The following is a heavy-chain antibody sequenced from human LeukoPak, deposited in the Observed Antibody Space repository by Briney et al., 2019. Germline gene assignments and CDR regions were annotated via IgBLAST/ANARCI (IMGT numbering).Heavy chain of an antibody. CDR1: GFTFSSYS. CDR2: ISSSSSYI. D-gene: IGHD3-3*01. Sequence: PGGSLRLSCAASGFTFSSYSMNWVRQAPGKGLEWVSSISSSSSYIYYADSVKGRFTISRDNAKNSLYLQMNSLRAEDTAVYYCARWSGYTPIYYFDYWGQGTLVTVSS. V-gene: IGHV3-21*01. J-gene: IGHJ4*02. CDR3: ARWSGYTPIYYFDY.